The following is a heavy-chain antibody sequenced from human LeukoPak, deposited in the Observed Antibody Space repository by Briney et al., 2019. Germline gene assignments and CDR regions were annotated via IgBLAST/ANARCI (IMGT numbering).Heavy chain of an antibody. CDR1: GGTFSSYA. CDR2: ISGTNDNT. V-gene: IGHV1-18*01. Sequence: ASVKVSCKASGGTFSSYAISWVRQAPGQGLEWMGYISGTNDNTNYAQKFQGRVTMTTDTSTSTAYMEVRSLRSDDTAIYYCARVGKYNSWGQGTLVTVSS. D-gene: IGHD1-26*01. J-gene: IGHJ4*02. CDR3: ARVGKYNS.